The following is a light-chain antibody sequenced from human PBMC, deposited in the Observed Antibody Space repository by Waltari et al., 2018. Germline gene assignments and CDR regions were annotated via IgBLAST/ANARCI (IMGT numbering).Light chain of an antibody. CDR3: QHYLRLPVT. V-gene: IGKV3-20*01. CDR2: CAS. J-gene: IGKJ1*01. Sequence: EIVLPHPPGTLSLSPGESATLSCRTSQSVTKALAWYLQKPGQAPRLLIYCASNRATGIPDRFSGSGSGTDFSLTISSLEPEDFAVYYCQHYLRLPVTFGQGTKVEVK. CDR1: QSVTKA.